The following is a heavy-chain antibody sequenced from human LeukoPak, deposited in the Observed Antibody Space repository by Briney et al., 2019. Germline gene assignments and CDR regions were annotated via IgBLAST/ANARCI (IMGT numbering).Heavy chain of an antibody. J-gene: IGHJ4*02. CDR3: ARDPTPRITMIVVASYYFDY. Sequence: PGGSLRLSCAASGLTFSNYGMNWVRQAPGKGLEWVALISYDGSNKYYADSVKGRFSISRDNSKNTLYLQMNSLRAEDTAVYYCARDPTPRITMIVVASYYFDYWGQGTLVTVSS. CDR1: GLTFSNYG. V-gene: IGHV3-30*03. D-gene: IGHD3-22*01. CDR2: ISYDGSNK.